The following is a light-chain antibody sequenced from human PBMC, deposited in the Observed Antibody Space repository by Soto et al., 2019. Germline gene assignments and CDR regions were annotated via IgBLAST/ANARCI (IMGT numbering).Light chain of an antibody. Sequence: VQRATLSCRPSQSISTYLAWYQVKPGQAPRLLIYDASSRATGVPARFSGSGSGTDLSLTISSLETEDVAVYYCQQRSQWPPMTFGQGTKVDIK. CDR1: QSISTY. CDR2: DAS. J-gene: IGKJ1*01. V-gene: IGKV3-11*01. CDR3: QQRSQWPPMT.